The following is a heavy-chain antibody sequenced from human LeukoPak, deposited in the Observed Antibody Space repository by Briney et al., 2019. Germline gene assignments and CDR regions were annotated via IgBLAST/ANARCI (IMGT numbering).Heavy chain of an antibody. J-gene: IGHJ4*02. CDR1: GGSISSGSYY. D-gene: IGHD3-3*02. CDR2: IYTSGST. Sequence: SQTLSLTCTVSGGSISSGSYYWSWIRQPAGKGLEWIGRIYTSGSTNCNPSLKSRVTISVDTSKNQFSLKLSSVTAADTAVYYCARDDLSGYFDYWGQGTLVTVSS. CDR3: ARDDLSGYFDY. V-gene: IGHV4-61*02.